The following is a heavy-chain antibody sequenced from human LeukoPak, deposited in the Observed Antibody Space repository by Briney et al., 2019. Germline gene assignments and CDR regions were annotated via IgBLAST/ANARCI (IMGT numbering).Heavy chain of an antibody. D-gene: IGHD6-13*01. CDR2: IIPIFGTA. Sequence: SVKVSCKASGGTFSSYAISWVRQAPGQGLGWMGGIIPIFGTANYAQKFQGRVTITADESTSTAYMELSSLRSEDTAVYYCARAAASSSSWYWFDYWGQGTLVTVSS. CDR3: ARAAASSSSWYWFDY. V-gene: IGHV1-69*13. CDR1: GGTFSSYA. J-gene: IGHJ4*02.